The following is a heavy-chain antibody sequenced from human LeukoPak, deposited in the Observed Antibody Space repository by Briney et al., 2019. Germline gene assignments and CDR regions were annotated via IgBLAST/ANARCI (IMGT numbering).Heavy chain of an antibody. CDR3: ARDKLEGSGSYGAYYYYYYMDV. CDR2: IYTSGST. Sequence: SETLSLTCTGSGGSISSYYWSWIRQPAGKGLEWIGRIYTSGSTNYNPSLKSRVTMSVDTSKNQFSLKLSSVTAADTAVYYCARDKLEGSGSYGAYYYYYYMDVWGKGTTVTVSS. V-gene: IGHV4-4*07. D-gene: IGHD3-10*01. CDR1: GGSISSYY. J-gene: IGHJ6*03.